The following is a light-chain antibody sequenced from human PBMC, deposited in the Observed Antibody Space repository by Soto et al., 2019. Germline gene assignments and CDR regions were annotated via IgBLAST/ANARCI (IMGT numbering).Light chain of an antibody. CDR3: HQRRQCPLT. CDR1: QSLSIN. J-gene: IGKJ4*01. V-gene: IGKV3-11*01. CDR2: GAS. Sequence: EIVLTKSPATLYVSPGEIATLSCRASQSLSINVAWYQQRPRQSPRLLXYGASSRATGIPDRFSGSGSGTDFTLTISSLESEDFAVYYCHQRRQCPLTFGAGTKVDI.